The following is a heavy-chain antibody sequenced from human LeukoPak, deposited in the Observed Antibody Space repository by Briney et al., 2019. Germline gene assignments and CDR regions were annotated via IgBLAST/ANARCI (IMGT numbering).Heavy chain of an antibody. Sequence: GASVKVSCKASGGTFSSYAISWVRQAPGQGLEWMGGIIPIFATANYAQKFQGRVTITADKSTSTAYMELRSLRSDDTAVYYCARDIWPGIAVAGTGIDYWGQGTLVTVSS. CDR3: ARDIWPGIAVAGTGIDY. CDR1: GGTFSSYA. D-gene: IGHD6-19*01. J-gene: IGHJ4*02. V-gene: IGHV1-69*06. CDR2: IIPIFATA.